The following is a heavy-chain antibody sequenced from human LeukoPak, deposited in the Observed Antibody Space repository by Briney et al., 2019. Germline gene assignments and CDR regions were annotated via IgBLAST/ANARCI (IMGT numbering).Heavy chain of an antibody. Sequence: SETLSLTCAVYAESFSGYYWSWIRHSPGKGLEWIGEINHSGSTNYNPSLKSRVYISVDTSKNQFSLKLKSVTAADTAVYYCARDSCYYDSSGCRLTFDIWGKGTMVTVSS. D-gene: IGHD3-22*01. CDR3: ARDSCYYDSSGCRLTFDI. V-gene: IGHV4-34*01. CDR1: AESFSGYY. J-gene: IGHJ3*02. CDR2: INHSGST.